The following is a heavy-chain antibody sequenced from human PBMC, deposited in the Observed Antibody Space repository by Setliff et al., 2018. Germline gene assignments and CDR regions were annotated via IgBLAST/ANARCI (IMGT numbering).Heavy chain of an antibody. Sequence: ASVKVSCKTSGYDFTSYSVTWVRQAPGQGLEWLGWISTFNGNTYYAQNMQDRVTMTTDTSTSTAYMELRSLRSDDTAVYYCARGPSLRSYSDSSGYRLDHWGQGTLVTVSS. V-gene: IGHV1-18*04. D-gene: IGHD3-22*01. CDR2: ISTFNGNT. J-gene: IGHJ4*02. CDR3: ARGPSLRSYSDSSGYRLDH. CDR1: GYDFTSYS.